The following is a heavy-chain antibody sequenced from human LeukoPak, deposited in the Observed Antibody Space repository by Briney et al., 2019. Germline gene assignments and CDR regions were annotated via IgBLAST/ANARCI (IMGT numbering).Heavy chain of an antibody. CDR1: GFTVSSNY. CDR2: IYSGGST. CDR3: AKDVSGSRSSSDFDY. J-gene: IGHJ4*02. Sequence: TGGSLSLSCAASGFTVSSNYMSWVRQAPGKGLEWVSVIYSGGSTFYADSVRGRFTISRDNSKNTLYLQMNSLRAEDTAVYYCAKDVSGSRSSSDFDYWGQGTLVTVSS. D-gene: IGHD6-6*01. V-gene: IGHV3-66*01.